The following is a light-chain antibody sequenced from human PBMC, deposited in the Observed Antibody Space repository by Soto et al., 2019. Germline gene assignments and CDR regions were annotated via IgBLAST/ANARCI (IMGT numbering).Light chain of an antibody. CDR2: RNN. V-gene: IGLV1-47*01. Sequence: QSVLTQPPSASGTPGQRVTISCSGSSSNIGSNYVYWYQQLPGTAPKLLIYRNNQRPSGVPDRFSGSKSGTSASLAISGLRSEDEADYYCAAWDDSLSDVVFGGGNKLTVL. J-gene: IGLJ2*01. CDR3: AAWDDSLSDVV. CDR1: SSNIGSNY.